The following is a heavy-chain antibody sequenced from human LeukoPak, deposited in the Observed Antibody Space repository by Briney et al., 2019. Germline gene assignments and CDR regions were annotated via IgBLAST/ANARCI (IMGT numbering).Heavy chain of an antibody. CDR2: INPSSGGT. CDR1: GYTFTGYH. Sequence: ASVKVSCKASGYTFTGYHMYWVRQAPGQGLEWIGWINPSSGGTRYAQKFQGRVTMTRDTSISTAYMDLSRLTSDDTAVYYCARVLTPPVVTSNFDYWGQGTLVTVSS. D-gene: IGHD4-23*01. CDR3: ARVLTPPVVTSNFDY. J-gene: IGHJ4*02. V-gene: IGHV1-2*02.